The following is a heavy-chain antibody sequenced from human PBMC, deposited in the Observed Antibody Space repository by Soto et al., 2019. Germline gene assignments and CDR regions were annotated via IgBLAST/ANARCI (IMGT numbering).Heavy chain of an antibody. J-gene: IGHJ6*02. CDR3: ASVETQRYYYGMDV. CDR1: GGTFSSYA. CDR2: IIPIFRTA. Sequence: QVQLVQSGAEVKKPGSSVKVSCKASGGTFSSYAISWVRQAPGQGLEWMGGIIPIFRTADYAQKFQGRVTIAADESTSTAYMGLSSLTSEDPAVYYCASVETQRYYYGMDVWGQGTTVTVSS. D-gene: IGHD2-15*01. V-gene: IGHV1-69*12.